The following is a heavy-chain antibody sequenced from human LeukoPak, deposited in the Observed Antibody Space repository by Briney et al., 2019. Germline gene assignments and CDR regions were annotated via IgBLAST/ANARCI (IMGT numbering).Heavy chain of an antibody. CDR1: GDSISSSSHY. J-gene: IGHJ4*02. CDR2: VYYRGST. Sequence: SETLSLTCTVSGDSISSSSHYWGRIRQPPGKGLEWIGAVYYRGSTYYKPSLKSRVNISGDASKNQFFLKLSSVTAADTAVYYCARQWAASYVDYWGQGTLVTVSS. D-gene: IGHD3-10*01. CDR3: ARQWAASYVDY. V-gene: IGHV4-39*01.